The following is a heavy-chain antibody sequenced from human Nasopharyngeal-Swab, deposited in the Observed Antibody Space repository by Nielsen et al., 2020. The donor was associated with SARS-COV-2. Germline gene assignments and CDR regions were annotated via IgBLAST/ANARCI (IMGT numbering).Heavy chain of an antibody. CDR1: GGSISSYY. CDR3: ARAGGWLQWIDY. CDR2: IYYSGST. V-gene: IGHV4-59*01. D-gene: IGHD5-24*01. Sequence: TPSLTRTVSGGSISSYYWSWIRQPPGKGLEWIGYIYYSGSTNYNPSLKSRVTISVDTSKNQFSLKLSSVTAADTAVYYCARAGGWLQWIDYWGQGTLVTVSS. J-gene: IGHJ4*02.